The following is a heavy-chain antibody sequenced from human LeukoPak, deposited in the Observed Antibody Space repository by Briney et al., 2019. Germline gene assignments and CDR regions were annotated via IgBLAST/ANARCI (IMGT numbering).Heavy chain of an antibody. D-gene: IGHD4-23*01. V-gene: IGHV3-15*07. J-gene: IGHJ4*02. CDR3: TTDQTTVVTRAVDY. CDR2: IKSKTDGGTT. Sequence: GGSLRLSCAASGFTFSSLAMHWVRQAPGKGLEWVGRIKSKTDGGTTDYAAPVKGRFTISRDDSKNTLYLQMNSLKTEDTAVYYCTTDQTTVVTRAVDYWGQGTLVTVSS. CDR1: GFTFSSLA.